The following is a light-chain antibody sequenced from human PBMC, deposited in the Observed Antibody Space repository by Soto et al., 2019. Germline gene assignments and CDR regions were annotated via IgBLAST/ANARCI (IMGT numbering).Light chain of an antibody. CDR2: GAS. V-gene: IGKV3-20*01. CDR3: QQSDDSPWT. Sequence: EIVLTQSPGTLSLSPGERATLSCRASQSVSVNYLAWYQQKPGQAPRLLIYGASSRATGIPDRFSGSGSGTDFTLTVSKLEPEDFAVYYCQQSDDSPWTFSQGTKVEIQ. CDR1: QSVSVNY. J-gene: IGKJ1*01.